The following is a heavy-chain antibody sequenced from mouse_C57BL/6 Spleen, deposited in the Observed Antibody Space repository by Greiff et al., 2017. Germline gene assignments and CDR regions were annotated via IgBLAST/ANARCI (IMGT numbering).Heavy chain of an antibody. CDR3: ARSGDFAY. Sequence: QVQLQQSGAELVKPGASVKLSCKASGYTFTSYWMQWVKQRPGQGLEWIGEIDPSDSYTNYNQKFKGKATLTVDTSSSTAYMQLSSLTSEDSAVYYCARSGDFAYWGQGTLVTVSA. V-gene: IGHV1-50*01. CDR1: GYTFTSYW. CDR2: IDPSDSYT. J-gene: IGHJ3*01.